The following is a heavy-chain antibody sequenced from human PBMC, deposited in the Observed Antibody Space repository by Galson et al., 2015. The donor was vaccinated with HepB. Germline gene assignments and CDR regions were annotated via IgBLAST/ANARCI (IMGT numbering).Heavy chain of an antibody. Sequence: SVKVSCKASGYTFSSYAMNWVRRAPGQGLEWMGWIDTNTGNPTYAQGFTGRFVFSLDTSVSTSYLQISSLKPEDTAVYYCARCYFHWADAFDIWGQGTTVTVSS. D-gene: IGHD2/OR15-2a*01. CDR1: GYTFSSYA. CDR3: ARCYFHWADAFDI. CDR2: IDTNTGNP. J-gene: IGHJ3*02. V-gene: IGHV7-4-1*02.